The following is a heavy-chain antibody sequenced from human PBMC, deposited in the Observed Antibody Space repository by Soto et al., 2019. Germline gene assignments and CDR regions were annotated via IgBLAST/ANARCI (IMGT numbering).Heavy chain of an antibody. D-gene: IGHD2-8*01. CDR1: GFTFSSYM. Sequence: LRLSCAGSGFTFSSYMMNWVRQAPGKGREWVASISTGSSYIYYADALKGRFTIARDDAKTSVFLQMNSLRDEDTGVYYCVRDSLMRTSWGQGTRVTVSS. CDR3: VRDSLMRTS. CDR2: ISTGSSYI. J-gene: IGHJ5*02. V-gene: IGHV3-21*01.